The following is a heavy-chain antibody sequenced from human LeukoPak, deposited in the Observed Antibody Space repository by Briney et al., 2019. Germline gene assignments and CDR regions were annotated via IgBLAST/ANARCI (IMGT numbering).Heavy chain of an antibody. CDR2: INYSGTT. J-gene: IGHJ4*01. V-gene: IGHV4-39*01. CDR1: SGSFSSSSYF. CDR3: ARLRGGVQLWGD. D-gene: IGHD3-10*01. Sequence: PSETLSLTCIVSSGSFSSSSYFCGWIRQSPGMGLEGIATINYSGTTYYNPSLKRRVTTSVDTSRNQFSLKLTSVTAADTAVYYCARLRGGVQLWGDWGQGALVTVSS.